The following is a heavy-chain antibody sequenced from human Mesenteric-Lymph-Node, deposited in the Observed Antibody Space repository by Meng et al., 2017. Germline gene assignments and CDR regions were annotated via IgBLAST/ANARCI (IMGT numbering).Heavy chain of an antibody. D-gene: IGHD5-18*01. CDR2: INHSGST. Sequence: SETLSLTCAVYGGSFSGYYWSWIRQPPGKGLEWIGEINHSGSTNYNPSLKSRVTISVDTSKNQFSLKLSSVTAADTAVYYCARGGRDTAMVNDAFDIWGQGTMVTVSS. J-gene: IGHJ3*02. CDR1: GGSFSGYY. CDR3: ARGGRDTAMVNDAFDI. V-gene: IGHV4-34*01.